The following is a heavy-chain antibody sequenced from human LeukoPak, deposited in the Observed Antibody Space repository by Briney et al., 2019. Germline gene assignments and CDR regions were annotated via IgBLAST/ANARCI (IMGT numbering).Heavy chain of an antibody. D-gene: IGHD2-2*01. CDR2: IDSSGSTI. V-gene: IGHV3-48*03. CDR1: GFTFSGYE. J-gene: IGHJ2*01. CDR3: ARDAKRYQVLYWFFHL. Sequence: QTGGSLRLSCAASGFTFSGYEMNWVRQAPGKGLEWISYIDSSGSTIHYADSVKGRFTISRDNAKNSLFLQMNSLRAEDTAIYYCARDAKRYQVLYWFFHLWGRGTLVTVSS.